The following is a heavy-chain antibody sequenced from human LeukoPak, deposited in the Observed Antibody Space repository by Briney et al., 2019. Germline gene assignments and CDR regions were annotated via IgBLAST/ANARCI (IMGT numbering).Heavy chain of an antibody. D-gene: IGHD3-22*01. CDR3: ARKYYFYSSAYYAFHI. V-gene: IGHV3-23*01. CDR1: GFTFSSYT. Sequence: GGSLRLSCAASGFTFSSYTMNWVRQAPGKGLEWVSPISGSGGSTYNADSVKGRFTISRDNSQNTQYMQMNSLRAEDTAVSYSARKYYFYSSAYYAFHICGEGTMFTASS. CDR2: ISGSGGST. J-gene: IGHJ3*02.